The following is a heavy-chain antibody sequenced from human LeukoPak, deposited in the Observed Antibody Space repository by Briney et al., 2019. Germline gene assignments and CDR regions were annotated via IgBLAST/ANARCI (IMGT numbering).Heavy chain of an antibody. D-gene: IGHD2-15*01. CDR3: AKVMPPGRIRFYSYYMDV. Sequence: HPGGSLRLSCAASGFSFSGYGMHWVRQAPGKGLEWVAFIRYDGSNEYCADSVKGRFTISRDKSKNTLSLQMNGLRVEDTAVYYCAKVMPPGRIRFYSYYMDVWGKGTTVTVS. V-gene: IGHV3-30*02. J-gene: IGHJ6*03. CDR2: IRYDGSNE. CDR1: GFSFSGYG.